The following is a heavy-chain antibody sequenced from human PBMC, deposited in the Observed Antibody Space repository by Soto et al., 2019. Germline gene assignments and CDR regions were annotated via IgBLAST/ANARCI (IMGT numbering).Heavy chain of an antibody. J-gene: IGHJ4*02. Sequence: KTSETLSLTCAVSGGSISSGGYSWSWIRQPPGKGLEWIGYIYHSGSTYYNPSLKSRVTISVDRSKNQFPLKLSSVTAADTAVYYCARIPVTIFGVVTHFDYWGQGTLVAVSS. V-gene: IGHV4-30-2*01. CDR2: IYHSGST. CDR3: ARIPVTIFGVVTHFDY. CDR1: GGSISSGGYS. D-gene: IGHD3-3*01.